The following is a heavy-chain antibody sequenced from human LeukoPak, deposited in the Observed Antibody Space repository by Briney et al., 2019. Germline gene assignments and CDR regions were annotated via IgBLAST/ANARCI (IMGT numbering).Heavy chain of an antibody. CDR3: ARHRKRRVLLWFGELPHPPTGVAFDI. V-gene: IGHV4-34*01. J-gene: IGHJ3*02. CDR2: INHSGST. D-gene: IGHD3-10*01. CDR1: GVSFSGYY. Sequence: SETLSLTCAVYGVSFSGYYWSWIRQPPGKGLEWIGEINHSGSTNYNPSLKSRVTISVGTSKNHFSLKLSSVTAADTAVYYCARHRKRRVLLWFGELPHPPTGVAFDIWGQGTMVTVSS.